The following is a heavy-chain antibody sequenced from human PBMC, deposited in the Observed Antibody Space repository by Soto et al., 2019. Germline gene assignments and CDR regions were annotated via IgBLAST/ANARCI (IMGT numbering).Heavy chain of an antibody. CDR3: ARLRSDPDAFDI. CDR2: IYHSGST. V-gene: IGHV4-30-2*01. Sequence: SETLSLTCAVSGGSISSGGYSWSWIRQPPGKGLEWIGYIYHSGSTYYNPSLKSRVTISVDRSKNQFSLKLSSVTAADTAVYYCARLRSDPDAFDIWGQGTMVTVSS. CDR1: GGSISSGGYS. J-gene: IGHJ3*02. D-gene: IGHD6-19*01.